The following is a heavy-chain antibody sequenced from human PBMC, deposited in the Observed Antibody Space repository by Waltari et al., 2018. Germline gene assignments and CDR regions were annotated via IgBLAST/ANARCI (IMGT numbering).Heavy chain of an antibody. CDR3: AMEGKTYYSQQPYYFDY. D-gene: IGHD3-10*01. CDR2: ITPMFGAA. Sequence: QVQLVQSGAEVKKPGSSGKVSCTASAGTFSSKAISRVRRAPGQGLEWRGGITPMFGAADYAQNFQGRVTITADESTSTAYMELSSLRSEDTAVYYCAMEGKTYYSQQPYYFDYWGQGTLVTVSS. V-gene: IGHV1-69*01. CDR1: AGTFSSKA. J-gene: IGHJ4*02.